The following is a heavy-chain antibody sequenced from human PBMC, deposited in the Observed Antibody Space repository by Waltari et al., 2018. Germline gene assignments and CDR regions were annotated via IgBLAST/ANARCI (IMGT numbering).Heavy chain of an antibody. V-gene: IGHV4-34*01. Sequence: QVQLQQWGAGLLKPSETLSLTCAVYGGSFSGYYWSWIRQPPGKGLEWIGEINHSGSTNYNPSLKSRVTISVDTSKNQFSLKLSSVTAADTAVYYCARVKGYCSGGSCHRPFDLWGRGTLVTVSS. CDR3: ARVKGYCSGGSCHRPFDL. D-gene: IGHD2-15*01. CDR2: INHSGST. J-gene: IGHJ2*01. CDR1: GGSFSGYY.